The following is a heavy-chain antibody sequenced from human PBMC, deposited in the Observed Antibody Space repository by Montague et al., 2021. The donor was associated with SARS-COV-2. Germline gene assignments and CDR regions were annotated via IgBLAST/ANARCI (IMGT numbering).Heavy chain of an antibody. CDR1: GSSVRSYF. D-gene: IGHD6-19*01. CDR2: IYDSGST. J-gene: IGHJ4*02. Sequence: SETLSLTCIVSGSSVRSYFWSWIRQPPGKGLEWIGNIYDSGSTNYNPSLKSRVTISVDTSKNQFSLKLSSVTAADTAVYYCARQRRGGLVSTPRFFDYWGQGTLVTVSS. V-gene: IGHV4-59*08. CDR3: ARQRRGGLVSTPRFFDY.